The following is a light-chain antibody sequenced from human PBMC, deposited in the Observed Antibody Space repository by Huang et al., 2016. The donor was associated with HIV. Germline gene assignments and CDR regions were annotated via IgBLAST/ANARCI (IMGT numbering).Light chain of an antibody. Sequence: DIQMTQYPSSLSASVGERVTITCRASQSISRYLIWYQQKPGKAHKVLIHSASSLQSVVPSRFSGSGAGTDFTLTISRLQTEDFATYYCQQSYSSPPTFGQGTKVEIK. CDR2: SAS. J-gene: IGKJ2*01. CDR1: QSISRY. CDR3: QQSYSSPPT. V-gene: IGKV1-39*01.